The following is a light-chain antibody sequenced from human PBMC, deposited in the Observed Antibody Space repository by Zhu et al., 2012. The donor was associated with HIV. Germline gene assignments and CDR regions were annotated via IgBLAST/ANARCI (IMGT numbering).Light chain of an antibody. V-gene: IGKV3-15*01. CDR3: QQYDQWPPLT. J-gene: IGKJ4*01. CDR2: GAF. CDR1: QSIGTN. Sequence: EIVLTQSPASLSASPGERATLSCRASQSIGTNLAWYQQKGGQAPRLLIHGAFVRATGVPARFSGSGSGTEFTLTISSLQSEDFAVYYCQQYDQWPPLTFGGGTKVEIK.